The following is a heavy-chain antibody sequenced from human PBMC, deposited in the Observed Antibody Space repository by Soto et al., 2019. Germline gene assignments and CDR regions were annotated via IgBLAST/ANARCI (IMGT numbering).Heavy chain of an antibody. CDR2: ISGSGGST. Sequence: EVQLLESGGGLVQPGGSLRLSCAASGFTFSSYAMSWVRQAPGKGLEWVSAISGSGGSTYYADSVKGRFTISRDNSKNTLYPQMNSLRAEDTAVYYCAKDVGYSSSWYYFDYWGQGTLVTVSS. D-gene: IGHD6-13*01. J-gene: IGHJ4*02. V-gene: IGHV3-23*01. CDR3: AKDVGYSSSWYYFDY. CDR1: GFTFSSYA.